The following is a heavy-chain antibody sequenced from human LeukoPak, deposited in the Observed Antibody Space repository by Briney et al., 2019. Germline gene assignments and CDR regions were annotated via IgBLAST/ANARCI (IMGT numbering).Heavy chain of an antibody. D-gene: IGHD2-21*02. CDR3: ARVGSNCGGDCYPYAFDV. CDR2: INSDGSST. J-gene: IGHJ3*01. CDR1: GFIFSNYW. V-gene: IGHV3-74*01. Sequence: GGSLRLSCAASGFIFSNYWMYWVRQAPGRGLVRVSHINSDGSSTTYADSVKGRFTVSRDNAKNTLYLEMNSLSAEDTAVYYCARVGSNCGGDCYPYAFDVWGQGTLVTVSS.